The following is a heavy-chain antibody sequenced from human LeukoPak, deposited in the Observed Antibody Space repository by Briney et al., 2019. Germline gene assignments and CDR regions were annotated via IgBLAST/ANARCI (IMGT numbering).Heavy chain of an antibody. D-gene: IGHD3-22*01. CDR1: VSTFTIYN. J-gene: IGHJ4*02. CDR2: INPSGGST. Sequence: GASVTVSFTSSVSTFTIYNINWVRQATGQGLEWMGIINPSGGSTSYAQKFQGRVTMTRDTSTSTVYMELSSLRSEDTAVYYCARGTPGYDSSGYYLYWGQGTLVTVSS. CDR3: ARGTPGYDSSGYYLY. V-gene: IGHV1-46*01.